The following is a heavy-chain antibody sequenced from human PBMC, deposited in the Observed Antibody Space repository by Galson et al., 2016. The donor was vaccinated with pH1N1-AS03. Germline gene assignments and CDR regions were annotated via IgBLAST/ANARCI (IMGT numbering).Heavy chain of an antibody. CDR3: ARSKPVQIMRDGFDV. J-gene: IGHJ6*02. D-gene: IGHD3-16*01. V-gene: IGHV4-59*01. Sequence: SETLSLTCTVSGYAMSNYYWHCNRHRPGRGLEWIGYRSYSGSSNYTPSLKSRVTILVDTSKNQSSLKLSSVTAADTAVYYCARSKPVQIMRDGFDVWGRGTVVTVSS. CDR2: RSYSGSS. CDR1: GYAMSNYY.